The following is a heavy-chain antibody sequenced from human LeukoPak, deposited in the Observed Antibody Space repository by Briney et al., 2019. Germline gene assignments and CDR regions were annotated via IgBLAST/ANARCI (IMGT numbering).Heavy chain of an antibody. CDR3: ARAVSIITMVRGVNDY. Sequence: GGSLRLSCAASGFTFSSYSMNWVRQAPGKGLEWVSYISSSSSTIYYADSVKGRFTISRDNAKNSLYLQMNSLRAEDTAVYYCARAVSIITMVRGVNDYWGQGTLVTVSS. D-gene: IGHD3-10*01. CDR1: GFTFSSYS. CDR2: ISSSSSTI. J-gene: IGHJ4*02. V-gene: IGHV3-48*04.